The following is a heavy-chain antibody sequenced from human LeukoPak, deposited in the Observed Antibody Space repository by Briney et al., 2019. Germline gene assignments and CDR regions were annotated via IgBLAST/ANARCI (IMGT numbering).Heavy chain of an antibody. CDR1: GGSISSSSYY. Sequence: PSETLSLTCTVSGGSISSSSYYWGWIRQPPGKGLEWIGSISYSGSTYYNPSLKSRVTISVDPSKNQFTLKLSSVTAADAAVYHCARRGYYYDSSGYYYFFDYWGPGTLVTVSS. D-gene: IGHD3-22*01. V-gene: IGHV4-39*01. CDR3: ARRGYYYDSSGYYYFFDY. J-gene: IGHJ4*02. CDR2: ISYSGST.